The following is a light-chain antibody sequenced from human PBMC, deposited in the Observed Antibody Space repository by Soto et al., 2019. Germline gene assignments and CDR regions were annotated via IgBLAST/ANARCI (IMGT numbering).Light chain of an antibody. CDR3: QQYGDSPRT. J-gene: IGKJ5*01. Sequence: EIVLTQSPGTLSLSPGESATLSCRASRSLDSGQLAWYQQKVGRAPRLLIHDAFMRATGIPDRFSGSGSGTYFTLTIARLEPEDFAVYYCQQYGDSPRTFGQGTRLEIK. CDR2: DAF. V-gene: IGKV3-20*01. CDR1: RSLDSGQ.